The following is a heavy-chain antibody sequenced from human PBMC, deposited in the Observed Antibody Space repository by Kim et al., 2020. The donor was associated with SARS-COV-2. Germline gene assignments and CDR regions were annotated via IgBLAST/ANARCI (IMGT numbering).Heavy chain of an antibody. J-gene: IGHJ4*02. CDR1: GGSISSSSYY. CDR2: IYYSGST. Sequence: SETLSLTCTVSGGSISSSSYYWGWIRQPPGKGLEWIGSIYYSGSTYYNPSLKSRVTISVDTSKNQFSLKLSSVTAADTAVYYCARHPGPTYYYDSSGYSAWGQGTLVTVSS. D-gene: IGHD3-22*01. V-gene: IGHV4-39*01. CDR3: ARHPGPTYYYDSSGYSA.